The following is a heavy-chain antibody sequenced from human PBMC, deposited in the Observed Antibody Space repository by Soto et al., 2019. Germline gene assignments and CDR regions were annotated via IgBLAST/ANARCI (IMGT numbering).Heavy chain of an antibody. V-gene: IGHV4-59*01. CDR2: IYYSGIT. CDR3: ARDIGSGSYWCDP. CDR1: GGSISSYY. D-gene: IGHD3-10*01. J-gene: IGHJ5*02. Sequence: QVQLQESGPGLVKPSETLSLTCTVSGGSISSYYWSWIRQPPGKGLEWIGYIYYSGITNYNPSLKRRVTRSGDTSKNQFSLKPSSVTAADTAWYYCARDIGSGSYWCDPWGQGTLVTVSS.